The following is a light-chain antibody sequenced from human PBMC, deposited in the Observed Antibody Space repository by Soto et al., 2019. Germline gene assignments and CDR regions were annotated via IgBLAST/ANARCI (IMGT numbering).Light chain of an antibody. CDR1: SSDVGGYDY. CDR2: DVS. CDR3: RSNASSSTLV. V-gene: IGLV2-14*01. J-gene: IGLJ2*01. Sequence: QSALTQPASVSGSPGQSITISCTGTSSDVGGYDYVSWYQQHPGKVPKLMIYDVSSRPSGVSNRFSGSKSGNTASLTISGPQADDEHDYYCRSNASSSTLVFGGGTKLTVL.